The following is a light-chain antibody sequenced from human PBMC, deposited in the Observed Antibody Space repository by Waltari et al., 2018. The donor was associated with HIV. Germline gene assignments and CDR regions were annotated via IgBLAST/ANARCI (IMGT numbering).Light chain of an antibody. V-gene: IGKV6-21*01. CDR2: YAS. Sequence: EIVLTQSPDFQSVTPKEKVTITCRASQNIGESLHWYQQKPGQSPKLLIKYASQSVSGVPSRFSGSGSGTDFILTINSLEAEDAATYYCQQTTGLVQNFGGGTKVEIK. CDR1: QNIGES. J-gene: IGKJ4*01. CDR3: QQTTGLVQN.